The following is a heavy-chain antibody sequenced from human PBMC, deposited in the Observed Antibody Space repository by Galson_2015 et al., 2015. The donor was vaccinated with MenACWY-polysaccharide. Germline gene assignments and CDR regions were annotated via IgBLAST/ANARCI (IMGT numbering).Heavy chain of an antibody. J-gene: IGHJ4*02. V-gene: IGHV3-30*18. D-gene: IGHD1-1*01. CDR3: AKAGPLERRGFFDY. CDR2: ISYDGSNK. CDR1: GFTFSSYG. Sequence: SLRLSCAASGFTFSSYGMHWVRQAPGMGLEWVAVISYDGSNKYYANSVKGRFTISRDNSKNTLYLQMNSLRAEDTAVYSFAKAGPLERRGFFDYWGQRTLVTVSS.